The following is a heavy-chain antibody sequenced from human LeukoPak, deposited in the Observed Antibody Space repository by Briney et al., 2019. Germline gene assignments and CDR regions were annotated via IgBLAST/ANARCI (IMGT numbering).Heavy chain of an antibody. CDR3: AKDSRIWYHDLLTGHTLNAVFFDN. J-gene: IGHJ4*02. Sequence: PGGSLRLSCAASGFTFSSYGMSWVRQAPGKGLDWVSAISGSGGSTYYAGSVKGRFTISRDNSKNTLYVQMNSLRAEDTAVYYCAKDSRIWYHDLLTGHTLNAVFFDNWGQGTLVTVSS. V-gene: IGHV3-23*01. CDR2: ISGSGGST. D-gene: IGHD3-9*01. CDR1: GFTFSSYG.